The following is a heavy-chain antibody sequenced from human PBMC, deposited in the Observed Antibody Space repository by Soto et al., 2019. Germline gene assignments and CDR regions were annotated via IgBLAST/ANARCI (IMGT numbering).Heavy chain of an antibody. CDR1: GFSLSTSGMC. CDR3: ARCHGPYWYFDL. CDR2: IDWDDDK. V-gene: IGHV2-70*01. Sequence: SGPMLVNPTQTLTLTCTFSGFSLSTSGMCVSWIRQPPGKALEWLALIDWDDDKYYSTSLKTRLTISKGTSKNQVVLTMTNMDPVDTATYYCARCHGPYWYFDLWGRGTLVTVSS. J-gene: IGHJ2*01.